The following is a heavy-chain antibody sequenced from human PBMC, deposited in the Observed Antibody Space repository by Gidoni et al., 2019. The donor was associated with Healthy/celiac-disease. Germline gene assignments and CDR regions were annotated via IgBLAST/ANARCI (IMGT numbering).Heavy chain of an antibody. V-gene: IGHV1-69*01. Sequence: QVQLVQSGAEVKKPGSSVKVSCKASGGPFSSYAISWVRQAPGQGLEWMGGIIPIFCTANYAQKFQGRVTITADESTSTAYMELSSLRSEDTAVYYCATSPRVRFLEWLSPGLGGYDYGMDVWGQGTTVTVSS. CDR1: GGPFSSYA. J-gene: IGHJ6*02. D-gene: IGHD3-3*01. CDR2: IIPIFCTA. CDR3: ATSPRVRFLEWLSPGLGGYDYGMDV.